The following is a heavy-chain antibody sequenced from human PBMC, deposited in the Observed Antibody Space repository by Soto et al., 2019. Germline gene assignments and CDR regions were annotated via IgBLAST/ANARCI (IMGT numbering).Heavy chain of an antibody. CDR1: GSTFSSYG. CDR3: AKNRGYNYGHYAFDI. Sequence: QVQLVESGGGVVQPGRSLRLSCAASGSTFSSYGMNWVRQARGKGLEWVAVISYEGSDKYYADSVKGRFTISRDNSHNTLYLQLNSLRAEDTAVYYCAKNRGYNYGHYAFDIWGQGTMVTVSS. CDR2: ISYEGSDK. J-gene: IGHJ3*02. V-gene: IGHV3-30*18. D-gene: IGHD5-18*01.